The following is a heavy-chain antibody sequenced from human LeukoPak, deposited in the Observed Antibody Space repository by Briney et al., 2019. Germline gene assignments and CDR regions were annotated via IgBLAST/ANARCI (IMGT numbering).Heavy chain of an antibody. Sequence: SETLSLTCTVSGGSISSGSYYWSWIRQPAGKGLEWIGRIYTSGSTNYNPSLKSRVTMSVDTSKNQFSLKLSSVTAADTAVYYCARRRGYYFDYWGQGTPVTVSS. D-gene: IGHD3-10*01. CDR1: GGSISSGSYY. CDR3: ARRRGYYFDY. V-gene: IGHV4-61*02. CDR2: IYTSGST. J-gene: IGHJ4*02.